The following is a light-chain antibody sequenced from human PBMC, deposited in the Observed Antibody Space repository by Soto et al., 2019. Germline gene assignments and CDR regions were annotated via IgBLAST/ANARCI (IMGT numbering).Light chain of an antibody. CDR3: QQYNNWPPIT. V-gene: IGKV3-15*01. J-gene: IGKJ5*01. Sequence: EIVLTQSPGTLSLSPGERATLSCRASQSVSSSYLAWYQQKPGQAPRLLIYGASTRATGIPASFSGGGSGTEFTLTISSLQSQDFAVYYCQQYNNWPPITFGQGTRLEI. CDR2: GAS. CDR1: QSVSSSY.